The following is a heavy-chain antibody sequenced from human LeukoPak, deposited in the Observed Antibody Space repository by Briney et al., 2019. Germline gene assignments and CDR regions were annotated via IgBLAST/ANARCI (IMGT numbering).Heavy chain of an antibody. Sequence: SETLSLTCTVSGGSISSYYWSWIRQPAGKGLEWIGRIYTSGSTNYNPSLKSRVTMSVDTSKNQFSLKLSSVTAADTAVYYCARVLRGVIAYYFDYWGQGTLVTVSS. D-gene: IGHD3-16*02. CDR1: GGSISSYY. J-gene: IGHJ4*02. CDR3: ARVLRGVIAYYFDY. CDR2: IYTSGST. V-gene: IGHV4-4*07.